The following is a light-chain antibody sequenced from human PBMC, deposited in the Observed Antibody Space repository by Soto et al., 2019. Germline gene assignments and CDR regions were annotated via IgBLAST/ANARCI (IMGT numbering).Light chain of an antibody. V-gene: IGKV1-39*01. Sequence: DIQMTQSPSSLSASVGDRVTITCRASQSISRYLNWYQQKPGKAPKLLIYAASTLQSGVPSRFSGSGSGTDFTLTISSLQPEDFATYSCHQTSSTVFTFGPGTKVDIK. CDR1: QSISRY. CDR3: HQTSSTVFT. CDR2: AAS. J-gene: IGKJ3*01.